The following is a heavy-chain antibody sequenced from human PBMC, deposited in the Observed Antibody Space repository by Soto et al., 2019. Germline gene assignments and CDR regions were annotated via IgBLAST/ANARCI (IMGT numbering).Heavy chain of an antibody. CDR2: ISGSGGST. CDR1: GFTFSSYA. V-gene: IGHV3-23*01. CDR3: AKGHYDFWSGYYYYYMDV. D-gene: IGHD3-3*01. J-gene: IGHJ6*03. Sequence: GGSLRLSCAASGFTFSSYAMSWVRQAPGKGLEWVSAISGSGGSTYYADSVKGRFTISRDNSKNTLYLQMNSLRAEDTAVYYCAKGHYDFWSGYYYYYMDVWGKGTTVTVSS.